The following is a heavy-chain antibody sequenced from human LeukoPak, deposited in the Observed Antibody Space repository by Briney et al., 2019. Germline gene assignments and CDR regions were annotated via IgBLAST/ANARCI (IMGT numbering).Heavy chain of an antibody. CDR3: ARDTGYYGSGSYYKDAFDI. V-gene: IGHV4-4*07. CDR2: IYTSGST. D-gene: IGHD3-10*01. CDR1: GGSISSYY. Sequence: SETLSLTCTVSGGSISSYYWSWIRQPAGKGLEWIGRIYTSGSTNYNPSLKSRVTMSVDTSKNQFSLKLSSVTAADTAVYYCARDTGYYGSGSYYKDAFDIWGQGTMVTVSS. J-gene: IGHJ3*02.